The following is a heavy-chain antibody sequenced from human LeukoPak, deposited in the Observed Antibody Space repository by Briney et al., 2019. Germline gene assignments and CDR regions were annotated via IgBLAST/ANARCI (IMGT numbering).Heavy chain of an antibody. J-gene: IGHJ6*03. CDR2: ISSTGGTT. V-gene: IGHV3-23*01. CDR3: ARASGLTLWFGELFSYYYYMDV. D-gene: IGHD3-10*01. Sequence: PGGSLRLSCAASGITFSSYGMSWVRQAAGKGLEWVASISSTGGTTYYADSVKGRFTISRDNSKNTLYLQINSLRSEDTAVYYCARASGLTLWFGELFSYYYYMDVWGKGTTVTISS. CDR1: GITFSSYG.